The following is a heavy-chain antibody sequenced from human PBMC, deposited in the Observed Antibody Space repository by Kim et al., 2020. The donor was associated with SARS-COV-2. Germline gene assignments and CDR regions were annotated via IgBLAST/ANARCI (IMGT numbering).Heavy chain of an antibody. D-gene: IGHD2-2*01. Sequence: GGSLRLSCAPSGFTFTSYTMTWVRQAPGKGLEWVSSIVSSGGTTYYADSVKGRFTISRDNSKNTLYLQMNSLRVEDTAIYYCAYSTGFDYWGQGTLVTVSS. V-gene: IGHV3-23*01. CDR1: GFTFTSYT. J-gene: IGHJ4*02. CDR3: AYSTGFDY. CDR2: IVSSGGTT.